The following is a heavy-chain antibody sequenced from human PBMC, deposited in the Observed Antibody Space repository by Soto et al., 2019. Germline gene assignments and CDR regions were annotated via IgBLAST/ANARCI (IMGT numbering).Heavy chain of an antibody. V-gene: IGHV4-59*08. J-gene: IGHJ4*02. CDR1: GGYISSYY. CDR2: IYYSGST. CDR3: ARRYGGGFDY. Sequence: PSETLSLTCTVSGGYISSYYWIRIRQPPGKGLEWIGYIYYSGSTNYNPSLKSRVTISVDTSKNQFSLKLSSVTAADTAVYYCARRYGGGFDYWGQGALVTVSS. D-gene: IGHD2-15*01.